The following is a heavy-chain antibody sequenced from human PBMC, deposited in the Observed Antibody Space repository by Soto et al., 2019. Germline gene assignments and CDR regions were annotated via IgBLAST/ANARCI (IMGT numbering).Heavy chain of an antibody. J-gene: IGHJ4*02. D-gene: IGHD3-9*01. CDR3: AHFFDFDWVWAFEY. CDR2: IYWDDDK. Sequence: QITLKESGPTLVKPTQTLTLTCTFSGFSLDTSGVGVGCIRQPPGKTLEWLALIYWDDDKRYSLSLNSRLTITKDTSKSPVVLRMTNVVPVDTATYYCAHFFDFDWVWAFEYWGQGALVTVSS. CDR1: GFSLDTSGVG. V-gene: IGHV2-5*02.